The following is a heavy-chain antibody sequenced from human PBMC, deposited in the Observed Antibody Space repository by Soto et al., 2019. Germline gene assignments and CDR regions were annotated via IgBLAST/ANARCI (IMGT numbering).Heavy chain of an antibody. J-gene: IGHJ2*01. CDR3: ARVGVRYWYFDL. V-gene: IGHV3-30-3*01. CDR1: GFTFSSYA. CDR2: ISYDGSNK. D-gene: IGHD3-10*01. Sequence: QVQLVESGGGVAQPGRSLRLSCAASGFTFSSYAMHWVRQAPGNGLEWVAIISYDGSNKYYADSVKGRFTISRDNSKNTLYLQMNSLRAEDTAVYYCARVGVRYWYFDLWGRGTLVTVSS.